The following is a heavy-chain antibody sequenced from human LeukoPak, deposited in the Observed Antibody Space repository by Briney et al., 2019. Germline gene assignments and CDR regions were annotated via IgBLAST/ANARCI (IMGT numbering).Heavy chain of an antibody. CDR1: GFTFSSYW. CDR3: AELGITMIGGV. Sequence: GGSLRLSCAASGFTFSSYWMHWVRQGPGKGLVWVSRINGDGSSTGYADSVKGRFTISRDNAKNTLYLQMNSLTAEDTAVYYCAELGITMIGGVWGKGTTVTISS. J-gene: IGHJ6*04. V-gene: IGHV3-74*01. CDR2: INGDGSST. D-gene: IGHD3-10*02.